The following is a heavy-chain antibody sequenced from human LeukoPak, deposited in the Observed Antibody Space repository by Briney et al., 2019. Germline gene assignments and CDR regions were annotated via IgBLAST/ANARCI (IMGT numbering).Heavy chain of an antibody. V-gene: IGHV3-30*02. CDR3: ATSVTGYSSRFYY. D-gene: IGHD6-19*01. Sequence: GGSLRLSCAASGFTFNSYDMQWVRQSPGKGLEWVTFIRYDGSDKYYVDSVEGRFTISRDNSKNTLYLQMNSLRAEDTAVYYCATSVTGYSSRFYYWGQGTLITVSP. CDR1: GFTFNSYD. CDR2: IRYDGSDK. J-gene: IGHJ4*02.